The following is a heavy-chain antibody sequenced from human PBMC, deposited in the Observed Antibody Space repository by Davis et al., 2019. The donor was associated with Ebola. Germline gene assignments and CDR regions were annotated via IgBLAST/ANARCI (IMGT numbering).Heavy chain of an antibody. D-gene: IGHD6-19*01. CDR1: GYTFINYG. Sequence: ASVTVSCKASGYTFINYGVSWVRQAPGQGLEWMGWISASNGKTNYAQKFQGRVTMTTDTSTSTAYMEMRSLRSDDTAVYYCARDLGEQWMVLAVYDYWGQGSLVTVSS. CDR2: ISASNGKT. V-gene: IGHV1-18*01. CDR3: ARDLGEQWMVLAVYDY. J-gene: IGHJ4*02.